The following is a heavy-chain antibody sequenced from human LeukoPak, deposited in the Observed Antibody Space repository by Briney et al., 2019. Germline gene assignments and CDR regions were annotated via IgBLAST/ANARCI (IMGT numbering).Heavy chain of an antibody. V-gene: IGHV3-7*02. Sequence: GGSLRLSCAASGFTFGSYWTGWVRQAPGKGLEWVANIKPDGTEKYYVDSVKGRFTISRDNAKNSLYLQMNSLRAEDTAVCYCARQVGVDDAFDIWGQGTMVTISS. CDR2: IKPDGTEK. D-gene: IGHD1-26*01. CDR3: ARQVGVDDAFDI. CDR1: GFTFGSYW. J-gene: IGHJ3*02.